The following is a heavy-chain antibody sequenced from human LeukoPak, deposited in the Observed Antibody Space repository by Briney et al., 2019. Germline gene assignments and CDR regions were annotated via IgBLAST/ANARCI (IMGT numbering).Heavy chain of an antibody. CDR3: AKDTASSWWYFDL. D-gene: IGHD5-18*01. Sequence: PGGSLRLSCAASGFTFTSSAMSWVRQAPAKGLEWVSAISGSGGYTYYADSVKGRFTISRDNSKNTLYLQMNSLRAEDTAVYYCAKDTASSWWYFDLWGRGTLVTVSS. V-gene: IGHV3-23*01. CDR1: GFTFTSSA. J-gene: IGHJ2*01. CDR2: ISGSGGYT.